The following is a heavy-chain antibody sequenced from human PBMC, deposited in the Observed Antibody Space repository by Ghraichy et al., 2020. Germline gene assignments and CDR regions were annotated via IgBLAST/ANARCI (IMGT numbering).Heavy chain of an antibody. Sequence: ASVKVSCKASGYTFTSYGISWVRQAPGQGLEWMGWISAYNGNTNYAQKLQGRVTMTTDTSTSTAYMELRSLRSDDTAVYYCARGYSYGHGSLDAFDIWGQGTMVTVSS. CDR3: ARGYSYGHGSLDAFDI. J-gene: IGHJ3*02. V-gene: IGHV1-18*01. D-gene: IGHD5-18*01. CDR2: ISAYNGNT. CDR1: GYTFTSYG.